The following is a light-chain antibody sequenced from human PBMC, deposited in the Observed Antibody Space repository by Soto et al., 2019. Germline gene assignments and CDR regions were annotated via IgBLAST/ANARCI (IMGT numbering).Light chain of an antibody. CDR1: QSVSSN. CDR2: GAS. V-gene: IGKV3-15*01. CDR3: QQYTNWPT. Sequence: EIVMTQSPATLSVSPGERATLSCRASQSVSSNLAWYQQKPGQATRLLIYGASTSATGIPARFSGSGSGTESTLTSSRLQSEDVAVYYCQQYTNWPTFGQGTKVEIK. J-gene: IGKJ1*01.